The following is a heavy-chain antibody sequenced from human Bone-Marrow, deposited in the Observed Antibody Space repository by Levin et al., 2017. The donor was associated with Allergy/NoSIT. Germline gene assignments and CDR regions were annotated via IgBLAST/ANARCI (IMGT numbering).Heavy chain of an antibody. Sequence: ASVKVSCQGSGYTFITSWIGWARQMPGKGLEWMALINPGNSETRYSPSFQGQVTISADTSISTAYLQWNSLRAADSAMYYCARGSSGYWDFWGQGALVTVSS. CDR3: ARGSSGYWDF. CDR2: INPGNSET. D-gene: IGHD3-22*01. J-gene: IGHJ4*02. V-gene: IGHV5-51*01. CDR1: GYTFITSW.